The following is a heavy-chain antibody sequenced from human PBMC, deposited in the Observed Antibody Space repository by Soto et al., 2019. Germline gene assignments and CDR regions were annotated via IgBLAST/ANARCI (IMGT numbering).Heavy chain of an antibody. CDR2: INHSGST. Sequence: SETLSLTFAVYGGSFSGYYWSWIRQPPGKGLEWIGEINHSGSTNYNPSLKSRVTISVDTSKNQFSLKLSSVTAADTAVYYCARIMIVGVYGMDVWGQGTTVS. D-gene: IGHD3-22*01. J-gene: IGHJ6*02. CDR3: ARIMIVGVYGMDV. CDR1: GGSFSGYY. V-gene: IGHV4-34*01.